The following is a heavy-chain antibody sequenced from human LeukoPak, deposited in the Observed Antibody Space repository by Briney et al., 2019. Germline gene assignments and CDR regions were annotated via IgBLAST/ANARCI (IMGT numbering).Heavy chain of an antibody. D-gene: IGHD3-22*01. CDR2: IYYSGST. Sequence: SETLSLTCTVSGGSISSYYWSWIRQPPGKGLEWIGYIYYSGSTNYNPSLKSRVTISVDTSKNQFSLKLSSVTAADTAVYYCARAHYDSSGYYYVDYWGQGTLVTVSS. CDR1: GGSISSYY. CDR3: ARAHYDSSGYYYVDY. J-gene: IGHJ4*02. V-gene: IGHV4-59*01.